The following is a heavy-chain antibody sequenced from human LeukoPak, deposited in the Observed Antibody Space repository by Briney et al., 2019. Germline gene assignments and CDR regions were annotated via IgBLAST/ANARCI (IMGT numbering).Heavy chain of an antibody. CDR2: IYYSGST. Sequence: PSETLSLTCTVSGGSISSGGYYWSWIRQHPGKGLEWIGYIYYSGSTYYNPSLKSRVTISVDTSKNQFSLKLSSVTAADTAVYYCARELELPYYFDYWGQGTLVTVSS. CDR1: GGSISSGGYY. D-gene: IGHD1-7*01. J-gene: IGHJ4*02. CDR3: ARELELPYYFDY. V-gene: IGHV4-31*03.